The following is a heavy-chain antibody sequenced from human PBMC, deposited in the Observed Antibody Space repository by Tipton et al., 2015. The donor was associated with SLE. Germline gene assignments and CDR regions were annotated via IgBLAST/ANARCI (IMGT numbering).Heavy chain of an antibody. CDR1: GFTFSSYA. D-gene: IGHD1-26*01. V-gene: IGHV3-30*02. J-gene: IGHJ4*02. Sequence: SLRLSCAASGFTFSSYAMSWVRQAPGKGLEWVAFIRYDGSNKYYADSVKGRFTISRDNSKNTLYLQMNSLRAEDTAVYYCAKDQVGATANWGQGTLVTVSS. CDR2: IRYDGSNK. CDR3: AKDQVGATAN.